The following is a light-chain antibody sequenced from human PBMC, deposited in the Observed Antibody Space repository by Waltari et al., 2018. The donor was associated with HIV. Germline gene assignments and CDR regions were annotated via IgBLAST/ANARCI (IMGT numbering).Light chain of an antibody. Sequence: SYVLTQPPSVSVAPGQTARISCEGDHIGSQSVHWYQQKPGQAPVLVVYYDTDRPSGIPERFSGSNSGNTATLIISGVEAGDEADYYCHVWDSFSDHRVFGGGTELTVL. CDR2: YDT. J-gene: IGLJ2*01. CDR3: HVWDSFSDHRV. V-gene: IGLV3-21*02. CDR1: HIGSQS.